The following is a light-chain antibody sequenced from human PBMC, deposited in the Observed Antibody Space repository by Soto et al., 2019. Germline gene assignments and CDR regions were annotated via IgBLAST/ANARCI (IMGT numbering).Light chain of an antibody. CDR1: QSVSSY. CDR2: DAS. V-gene: IGKV3-11*01. Sequence: VVLTQSPATLSLSPGERATLSCRTSQSVSSYLAWYQQKAGQAPRLLIYDASNRATGVPARFSGSGSGTDFTLTISSLEPEDFAVYYCHQRQYWPPITFGQGTRLEIK. CDR3: HQRQYWPPIT. J-gene: IGKJ5*01.